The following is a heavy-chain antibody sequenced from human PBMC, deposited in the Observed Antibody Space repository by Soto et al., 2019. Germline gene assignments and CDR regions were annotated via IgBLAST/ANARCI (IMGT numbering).Heavy chain of an antibody. CDR3: AKVRDGDPGDY. CDR1: GFTFSSYG. D-gene: IGHD4-17*01. CDR2: ISYDGSNK. Sequence: QVQLVESGGGVVQPGRSPRLSCAASGFTFSSYGMHWVRQAPGKGLEWVAVISYDGSNKYYADSVKGRFTISRDNSKNTLYLQMNSLRAEDTAVYYCAKVRDGDPGDYWGQGTLVTVSS. J-gene: IGHJ4*02. V-gene: IGHV3-30*18.